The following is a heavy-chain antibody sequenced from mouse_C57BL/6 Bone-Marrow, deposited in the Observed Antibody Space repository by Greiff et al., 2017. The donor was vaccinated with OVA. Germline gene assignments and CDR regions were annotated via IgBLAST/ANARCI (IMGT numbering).Heavy chain of an antibody. CDR3: ARWDYYGSRGGYYFDY. V-gene: IGHV1-69*01. D-gene: IGHD1-1*01. J-gene: IGHJ2*01. CDR2: IDPSDSYT. CDR1: GYTFTSYW. Sequence: QVQLQQPGAELVMPGASVKLSCKASGYTFTSYWMHWVKQRPGQGLEWIREIDPSDSYTNYNQKFKGKSTLTVDKSSSTAYMQLSSLTSEDSAVYYCARWDYYGSRGGYYFDYWGQGTTLTVSS.